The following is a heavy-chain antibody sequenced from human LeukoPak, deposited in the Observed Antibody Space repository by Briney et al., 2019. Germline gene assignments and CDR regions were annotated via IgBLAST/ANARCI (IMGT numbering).Heavy chain of an antibody. D-gene: IGHD4-17*01. CDR2: ISYIGST. Sequence: TSETLSLTCTVSGGSFSSYYWSWIRQPPGKGLEWIGYISYIGSTNYNPSLKSRVTISVDTSKKQFSLKLSSVTAADTAVYYCARDPTTVTKGLDIWGQGTMVTVSS. CDR3: ARDPTTVTKGLDI. V-gene: IGHV4-59*01. CDR1: GGSFSSYY. J-gene: IGHJ3*02.